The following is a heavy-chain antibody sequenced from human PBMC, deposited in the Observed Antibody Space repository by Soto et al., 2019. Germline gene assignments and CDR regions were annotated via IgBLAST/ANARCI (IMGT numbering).Heavy chain of an antibody. J-gene: IGHJ4*02. CDR1: GSSVTSGRYY. Sequence: ASETLSLTCSVSGSSVTSGRYYWTWIRQSPGKGLEWIGYVYYTGFTNYNPSLKSRVTISLDTSKTQFSLELKSVTAADTAVYYCARWVAATLYYFDYWGQGSLVTVSS. CDR3: ARWVAATLYYFDY. V-gene: IGHV4-61*01. D-gene: IGHD6-19*01. CDR2: VYYTGFT.